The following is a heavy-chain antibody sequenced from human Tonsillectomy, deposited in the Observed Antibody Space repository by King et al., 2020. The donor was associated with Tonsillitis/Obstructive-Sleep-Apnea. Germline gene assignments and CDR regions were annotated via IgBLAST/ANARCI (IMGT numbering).Heavy chain of an antibody. Sequence: VQLVESGGGLVQPGGSLRLSCAVSGFTLSSYAMSWVRQAPGGALEWVSGITGSGGGTYYADSVKGRFTISRDNSKDTLSLQINSLRAEDTAIYYCTKLGLYDHLLSAYMDVWGKGTTVTVSS. CDR3: TKLGLYDHLLSAYMDV. CDR1: GFTLSSYA. J-gene: IGHJ6*03. CDR2: ITGSGGGT. V-gene: IGHV3-23*04. D-gene: IGHD2/OR15-2a*01.